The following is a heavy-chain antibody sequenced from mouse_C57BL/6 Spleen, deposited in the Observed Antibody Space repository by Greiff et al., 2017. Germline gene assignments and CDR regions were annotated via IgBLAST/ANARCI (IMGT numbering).Heavy chain of an antibody. Sequence: VQRVESGAELVKPGASVKMSCKASGYTFTSYWITWVKQRPGQGLEWIGDIYPGSGSTNYNEKFKSKATLTVDTSSSTAYMQLSSLTSEDSAVYYCARRGVYYDYDGFAYWGQGTLVTVSA. CDR1: GYTFTSYW. CDR2: IYPGSGST. D-gene: IGHD2-4*01. V-gene: IGHV1-55*01. CDR3: ARRGVYYDYDGFAY. J-gene: IGHJ3*01.